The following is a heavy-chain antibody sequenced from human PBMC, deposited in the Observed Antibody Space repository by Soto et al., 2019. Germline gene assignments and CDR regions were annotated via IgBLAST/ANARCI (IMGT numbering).Heavy chain of an antibody. Sequence: EVQLLESGGALVQPGGSLRLSCAASGFSFGGYAMSWVRQAPGKGLGWVSGISGGGTSTYYADSVKGRFTISRDSSMVYLQMNSLRAEDTAVYYCAKWGGYYPYYHEMGVWGQGTTVTVSS. CDR2: ISGGGTST. D-gene: IGHD1-26*01. J-gene: IGHJ6*02. CDR3: AKWGGYYPYYHEMGV. CDR1: GFSFGGYA. V-gene: IGHV3-23*01.